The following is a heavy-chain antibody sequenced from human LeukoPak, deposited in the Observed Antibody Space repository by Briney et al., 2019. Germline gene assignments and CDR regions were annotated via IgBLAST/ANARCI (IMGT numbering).Heavy chain of an antibody. J-gene: IGHJ4*02. CDR2: ISGSGGST. CDR3: AKDSNSAGSYYDSSGYYDY. Sequence: PGGSLRLSCAASGFTFSSYAMSWVRQAPGKGLEWVSAISGSGGSTYYADPVKGRFTISRDNSKNTLYLQMTSLRAEDTAVYYCAKDSNSAGSYYDSSGYYDYWGQGTLVTVSS. V-gene: IGHV3-23*01. D-gene: IGHD3-22*01. CDR1: GFTFSSYA.